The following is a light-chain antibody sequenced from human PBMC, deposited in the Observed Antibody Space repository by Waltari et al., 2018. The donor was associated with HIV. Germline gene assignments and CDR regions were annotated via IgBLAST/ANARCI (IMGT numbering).Light chain of an antibody. CDR1: SSDVGAYNY. CDR3: CSYAGSSTYV. Sequence: QSALTQPASVSGSPGQSITISCTGTSSDVGAYNYVYWYQQHPGKAPKLMIYDVTNRPSGVSNRFSGSKSANTASLTISGLQAEDEADYYCCSYAGSSTYVFGSGTKVTVL. J-gene: IGLJ1*01. CDR2: DVT. V-gene: IGLV2-23*02.